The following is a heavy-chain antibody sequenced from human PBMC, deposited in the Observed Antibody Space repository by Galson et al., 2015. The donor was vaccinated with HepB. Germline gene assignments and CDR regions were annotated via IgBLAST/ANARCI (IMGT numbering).Heavy chain of an antibody. CDR3: AREYYYDSSGYSRWFDP. D-gene: IGHD3-22*01. J-gene: IGHJ5*02. V-gene: IGHV1-2*02. CDR1: GYTFTGYY. Sequence: VKVSCKASGYTFTGYYMHWVRQAPGQGLEWMGWINPNSGGTNYAQKFQGRVTMTRDTSISTAYMELSRLRSDDTAVYYCAREYYYDSSGYSRWFDPWGQGTLVTVSS. CDR2: INPNSGGT.